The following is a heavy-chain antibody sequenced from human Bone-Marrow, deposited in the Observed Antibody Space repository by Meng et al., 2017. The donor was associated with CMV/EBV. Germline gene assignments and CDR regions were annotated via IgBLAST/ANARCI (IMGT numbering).Heavy chain of an antibody. D-gene: IGHD2-2*01. CDR2: IFSNDEK. CDR3: ARTYCSSTSCRPDY. V-gene: IGHV2-26*01. J-gene: IGHJ4*02. Sequence: SGPTLVKPTETLTLTCTVSGFSLSNARMGVSWIRQPPGKALEWLAHIFSNDEKSYSTSLKSRLTISKDTSKSQVVLTMTNMDPVDTATYYCARTYCSSTSCRPDYWGQGTRVTVSS. CDR1: GFSLSNARMG.